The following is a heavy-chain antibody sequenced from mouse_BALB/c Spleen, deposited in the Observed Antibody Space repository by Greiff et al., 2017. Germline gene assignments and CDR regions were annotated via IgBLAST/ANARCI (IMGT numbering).Heavy chain of an antibody. CDR1: GYSITSDYA. CDR2: ISYSGST. CDR3: ARYYRYDGYFDV. J-gene: IGHJ1*01. Sequence: EVKLLESGPGLVKPSQSLSLTCTVTGYSITSDYAWNWIRQFPGNKLEWMGYISYSGSTSYNPSLKSRISITRDTSKNQFFLQLNSVTTEDTATYYCARYYRYDGYFDVWGAGTTVTVSS. D-gene: IGHD2-14*01. V-gene: IGHV3-2*02.